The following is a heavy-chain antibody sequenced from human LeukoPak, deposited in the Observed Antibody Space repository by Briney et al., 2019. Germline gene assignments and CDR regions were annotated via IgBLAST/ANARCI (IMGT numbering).Heavy chain of an antibody. CDR3: ARSHDFWSGYQIDY. D-gene: IGHD3-3*01. J-gene: IGHJ4*02. V-gene: IGHV3-30*09. CDR1: GFTFSSYA. Sequence: GGSLRLSCAASGFTFSSYAMHWVRQAPGKGLEWVAVMSYDGSNKCYADSVKGRFAISRDNSKNTLYLQMNSLRAEDTAVYYCARSHDFWSGYQIDYWGQGTLVTVSS. CDR2: MSYDGSNK.